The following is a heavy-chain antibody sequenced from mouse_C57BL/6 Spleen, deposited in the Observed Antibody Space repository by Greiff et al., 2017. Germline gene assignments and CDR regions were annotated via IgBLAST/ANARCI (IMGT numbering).Heavy chain of an antibody. CDR3: ARYYGSSLAY. D-gene: IGHD1-1*01. Sequence: VQLQQSGPELVKPGASVKLSCKASGYTFTSYDINWVKQRPGQGLEWIGWIYPRDGSTKYNEKFKDKATLTVDKSSSTAYMQLGSLTSADSAIYYCARYYGSSLAYWGKGTLVTVSA. V-gene: IGHV1-85*01. CDR2: IYPRDGST. J-gene: IGHJ3*01. CDR1: GYTFTSYD.